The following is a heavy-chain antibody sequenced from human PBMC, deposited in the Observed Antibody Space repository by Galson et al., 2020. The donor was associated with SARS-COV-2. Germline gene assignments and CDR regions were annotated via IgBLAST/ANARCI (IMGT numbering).Heavy chain of an antibody. CDR3: ATLDKIFWYFDL. CDR1: GGSITTGTYY. D-gene: IGHD3-3*01. V-gene: IGHV4-61*09. CDR2: INTSGST. Sequence: SETLSLTCTVSGGSITTGTYYWSWIRQPAGKGLEWIGHINTSGSTTYSPSLKSRVTISLDTSKNQLSLRLSSVTAADTAVYYCATLDKIFWYFDLWGRGTPVTVSS. J-gene: IGHJ2*01.